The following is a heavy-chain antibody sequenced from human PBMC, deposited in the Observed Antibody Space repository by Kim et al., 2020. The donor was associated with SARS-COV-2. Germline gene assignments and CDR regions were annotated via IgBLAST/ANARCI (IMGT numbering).Heavy chain of an antibody. CDR3: AKGPYSSSWYYDYYYYYMDV. CDR2: ISYDGSNK. Sequence: GGALRLSCAASGFTFSSYGMHWVRQAPGKGLEWVAVISYDGSNKYYADSVKGRFTISRDNSKNTLYLQMNSLRAEDTAVYYCAKGPYSSSWYYDYYYYYMDVWGKGTTVTVSS. CDR1: GFTFSSYG. D-gene: IGHD6-13*01. J-gene: IGHJ6*03. V-gene: IGHV3-30*18.